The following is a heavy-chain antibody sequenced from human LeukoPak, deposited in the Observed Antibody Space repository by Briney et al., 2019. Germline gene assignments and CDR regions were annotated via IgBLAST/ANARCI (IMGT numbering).Heavy chain of an antibody. J-gene: IGHJ4*02. CDR3: ARDPDILTGPIDY. Sequence: ASVKVSCKASGYTFTSYGISWVRQAPGQGLEWMGWISAYNGNTNYAQKLQGRVTMTTDTSTSTVYMELRSLRSDDTAAYYCARDPDILTGPIDYWGQGTLVTVSS. CDR1: GYTFTSYG. CDR2: ISAYNGNT. D-gene: IGHD3-9*01. V-gene: IGHV1-18*01.